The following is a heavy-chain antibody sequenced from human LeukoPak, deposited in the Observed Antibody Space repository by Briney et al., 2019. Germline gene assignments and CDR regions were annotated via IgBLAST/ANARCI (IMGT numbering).Heavy chain of an antibody. J-gene: IGHJ4*02. Sequence: ASVKVPCKASGYTFPSYGISWVRQAPGQGLEWMGWISGYNGNTNYAQKLQGRVTMTTDTSTSTAYMELRSLRSNDTAVYYCARINYSNYEGSLDYWGQGTLVTVSS. V-gene: IGHV1-18*01. CDR1: GYTFPSYG. CDR3: ARINYSNYEGSLDY. D-gene: IGHD4-11*01. CDR2: ISGYNGNT.